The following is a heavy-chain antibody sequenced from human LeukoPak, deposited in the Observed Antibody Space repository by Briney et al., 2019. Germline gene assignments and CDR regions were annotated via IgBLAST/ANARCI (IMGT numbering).Heavy chain of an antibody. CDR1: GGTFSSYA. CDR3: ARDRRHSGSLVWTNYYYYMDV. CDR2: IIPIFGTA. D-gene: IGHD1-26*01. J-gene: IGHJ6*03. Sequence: VASVKVSCKASGGTFSSYAISWVRQAPGQGLEWMGGIIPIFGTANYAQKFQGRVTITADKSTSTAYMELSSLRSEDTAVYYCARDRRHSGSLVWTNYYYYMDVWGKGTTVTVSS. V-gene: IGHV1-69*06.